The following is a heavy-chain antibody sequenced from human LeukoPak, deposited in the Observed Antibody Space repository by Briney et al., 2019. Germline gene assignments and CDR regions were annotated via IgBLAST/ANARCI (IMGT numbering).Heavy chain of an antibody. Sequence: PSETLSLTCAVVGGSISGYFWSWSRQPPGKGLEWIGYIYYTGSTIYNPSLRSRITMSVDVSKNQFSLNLSSVTAADTAVYYCARHDPVGHFLRGMDVWGQGTTVTVSS. V-gene: IGHV4-59*08. J-gene: IGHJ6*02. CDR3: ARHDPVGHFLRGMDV. CDR1: GGSISGYF. CDR2: IYYTGST. D-gene: IGHD2/OR15-2a*01.